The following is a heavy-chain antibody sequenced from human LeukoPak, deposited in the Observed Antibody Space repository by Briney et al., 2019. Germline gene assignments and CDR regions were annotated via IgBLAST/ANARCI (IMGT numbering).Heavy chain of an antibody. V-gene: IGHV3-30*18. CDR2: ISYDGSNK. CDR3: AKDFRIGYSAHFDY. Sequence: GGSLRLSCAASGFTFSGYGMHWVRQAPGKGLEWVAVISYDGSNKYYADSVKGRFTISRDNSKNTLYLQMDSLRGEDTAVYYCAKDFRIGYSAHFDYWGQGALVTVSS. D-gene: IGHD2-21*01. J-gene: IGHJ4*02. CDR1: GFTFSGYG.